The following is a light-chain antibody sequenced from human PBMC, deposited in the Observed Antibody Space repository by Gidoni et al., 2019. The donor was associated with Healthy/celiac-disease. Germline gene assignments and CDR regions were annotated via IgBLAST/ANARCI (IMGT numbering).Light chain of an antibody. CDR1: QSISSR. CDR3: QKYNSYST. Sequence: DIQMPPSPSTLSASVGDRVTITCRASQSISSRLAWYQQKPGKAPKLLIYDASSLESGVPSRFSGRGSGTEFTLTISSLQPDDFATYYCQKYNSYSTFGQGTKVEIK. J-gene: IGKJ1*01. CDR2: DAS. V-gene: IGKV1-5*01.